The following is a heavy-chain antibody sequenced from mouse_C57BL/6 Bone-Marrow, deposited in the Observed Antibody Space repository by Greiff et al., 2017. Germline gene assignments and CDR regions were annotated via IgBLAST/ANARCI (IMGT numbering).Heavy chain of an antibody. CDR1: GYTFTSYW. J-gene: IGHJ3*01. CDR2: IDPSDSYT. V-gene: IGHV1-59*01. D-gene: IGHD1-1*01. CDR3: ARKDYGSPGWFAY. Sequence: QVQLQQPGAELVRPGTSVKLSCKASGYTFTSYWMHWVKQRPGQGLEWIGVIDPSDSYTNYNQKFKGKATLTVDTSSSTAYMQLSSLTSADSAVYYCARKDYGSPGWFAYWAKGLWSLSLQ.